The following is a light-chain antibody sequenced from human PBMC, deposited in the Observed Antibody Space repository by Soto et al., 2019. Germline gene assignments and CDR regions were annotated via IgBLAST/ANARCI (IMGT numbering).Light chain of an antibody. J-gene: IGLJ1*01. Sequence: QSALTQPPSVSGSPGQSVTISCTGTSSDVGSYNGVSWYQQPPGTAPKLMIYDVSNRPSGVPDRFSGSKSGNTASLTISGLQAEDEGDYYCSSYTSSSTYVFGTGTKVPVL. CDR1: SSDVGSYNG. CDR2: DVS. V-gene: IGLV2-18*02. CDR3: SSYTSSSTYV.